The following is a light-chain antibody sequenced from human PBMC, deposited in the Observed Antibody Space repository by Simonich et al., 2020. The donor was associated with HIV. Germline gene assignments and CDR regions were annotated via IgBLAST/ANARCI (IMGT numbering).Light chain of an antibody. Sequence: QTVVTQEPSFSVSPGGTVPLTCCFSSGSVSTSYYPSWYQQTPGQTPRTRIYITDSRSTGVPDRVSCSILGNKAARIITGAQADDESDYYCALYMGSGIWVFGGGTKVTVL. CDR3: ALYMGSGIWV. CDR1: SGSVSTSYY. J-gene: IGLJ2*01. V-gene: IGLV8-61*01. CDR2: ITD.